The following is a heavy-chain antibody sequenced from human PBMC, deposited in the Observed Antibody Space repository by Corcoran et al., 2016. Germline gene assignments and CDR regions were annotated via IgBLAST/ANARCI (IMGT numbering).Heavy chain of an antibody. CDR1: GGTFSSYA. J-gene: IGHJ4*02. Sequence: QVQLVQSGAEVKKPGSSVKVSCKASGGTFSSYAISWVRQAPGQGLEWMGGIIPIFGTANYAQKFQGRVTITADESTSTAYLELSSLRSEDTAVYYCARVPLVLVRWLPRRPDYWGQGTLVTVSS. CDR2: IIPIFGTA. CDR3: ARVPLVLVRWLPRRPDY. V-gene: IGHV1-69*01. D-gene: IGHD3-22*01.